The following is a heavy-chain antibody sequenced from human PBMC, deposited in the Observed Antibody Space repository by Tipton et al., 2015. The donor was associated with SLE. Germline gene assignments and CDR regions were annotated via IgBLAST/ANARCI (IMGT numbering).Heavy chain of an antibody. Sequence: PLRLSCAASGFTFSSYAMSWVRQSPGKGLEWVAVISSDGRNTYYADSVKGRFTISRDNSKNTLYVQMNSLRAEDTAVYYCASTTVRDYWGQGTLVTVSS. J-gene: IGHJ4*02. CDR3: ASTTVRDY. V-gene: IGHV3-30*04. CDR2: ISSDGRNT. D-gene: IGHD4-17*01. CDR1: GFTFSSYA.